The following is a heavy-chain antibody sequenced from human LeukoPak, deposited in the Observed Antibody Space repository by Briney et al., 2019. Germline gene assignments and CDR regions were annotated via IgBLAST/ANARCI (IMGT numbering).Heavy chain of an antibody. CDR1: EFTFSSYW. CDR3: ARDRGAFDF. CDR2: IKQDGSEK. V-gene: IGHV3-7*01. Sequence: PGGSLRLSCAASEFTFSSYWMSWVRQAPGKGLEWVANIKQDGSEKYYVDSVKGRFTIFRDNAKNSLYLQMNSLRAEDTAVYYCARDRGAFDFGGQGAMVTVSS. J-gene: IGHJ3*01.